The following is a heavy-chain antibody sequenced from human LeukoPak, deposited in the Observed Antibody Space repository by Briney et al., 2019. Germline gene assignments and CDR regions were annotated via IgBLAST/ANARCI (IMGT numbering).Heavy chain of an antibody. V-gene: IGHV3-33*01. D-gene: IGHD2-15*01. CDR1: GFTFSSFG. J-gene: IGHJ4*02. CDR2: IWPDGSNE. CDR3: ARDFYVRYCSGGSCYSEPDY. Sequence: GGSLRLSCAASGFTFSSFGMHWVRQAPGKGLEWVAIIWPDGSNEVYIESVKGRFTISRDNSKNTLYLHMNSLRGEDTAMYYCARDFYVRYCSGGSCYSEPDYWGQGTLVTVSS.